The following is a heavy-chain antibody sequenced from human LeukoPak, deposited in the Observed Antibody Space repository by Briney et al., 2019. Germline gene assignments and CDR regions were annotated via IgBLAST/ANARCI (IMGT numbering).Heavy chain of an antibody. CDR3: AKDCGELFYRPFDY. CDR2: ISGGDGTT. D-gene: IGHD3-10*01. CDR1: GFSFSTYD. J-gene: IGHJ4*02. Sequence: GGTLRLSCAASGFSFSTYDMNWVRQAPGKGLEWVSTISGGDGTTHYAGSVKGRFTISRDNSKNTLYLQMNSLRADDTAVYYCAKDCGELFYRPFDYWGQGILVTVSS. V-gene: IGHV3-23*01.